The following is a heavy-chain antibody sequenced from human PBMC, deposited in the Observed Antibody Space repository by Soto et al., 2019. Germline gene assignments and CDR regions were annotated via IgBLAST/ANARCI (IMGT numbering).Heavy chain of an antibody. V-gene: IGHV4-39*01. J-gene: IGHJ6*03. CDR1: GGSISSSSYY. Sequence: SETLSLTCTVSGGSISSSSYYWGWIRQPPGKGLEWIGSIYYSGSTYYNPSLKSRVTISVDTSKNQCSLKLSLVTAADTAVYYCASQRYFDWLLPPSYYMDVWGKGTTVTVSS. CDR2: IYYSGST. D-gene: IGHD3-9*01. CDR3: ASQRYFDWLLPPSYYMDV.